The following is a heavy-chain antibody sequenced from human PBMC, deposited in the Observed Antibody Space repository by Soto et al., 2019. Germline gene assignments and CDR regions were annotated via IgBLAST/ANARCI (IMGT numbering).Heavy chain of an antibody. CDR2: INHSGST. CDR3: ARGARYNSSWYWFDP. D-gene: IGHD6-13*01. J-gene: IGHJ5*02. Sequence: SETLSLTCAVYGGSFSGYYWSWIRQPPGKGLEWIGEINHSGSTNYNPSLKSRVTISVDTSKNQFSLKLSSVTAADTAVYYCARGARYNSSWYWFDPWGQGTLVTVPQ. CDR1: GGSFSGYY. V-gene: IGHV4-34*01.